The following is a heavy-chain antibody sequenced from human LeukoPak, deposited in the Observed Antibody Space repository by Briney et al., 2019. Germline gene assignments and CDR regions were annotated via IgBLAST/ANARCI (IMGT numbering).Heavy chain of an antibody. CDR2: INPNSGGT. J-gene: IGHJ3*02. V-gene: IGHV1-2*02. Sequence: ASVKVSCKASGYTFTGYYMLWVRQAPGQGVEWLGWINPNSGGTNYAQKFQGRVTMTRDTSISTAYMELSRLRSDDTAVYYCARVVAAAGRKGDAYDIWGQGTMVTVSS. CDR1: GYTFTGYY. CDR3: ARVVAAAGRKGDAYDI. D-gene: IGHD6-13*01.